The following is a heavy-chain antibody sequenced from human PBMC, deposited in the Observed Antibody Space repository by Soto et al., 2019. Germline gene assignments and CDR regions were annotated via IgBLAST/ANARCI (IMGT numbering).Heavy chain of an antibody. V-gene: IGHV4-31*03. CDR1: GGSISNGGYY. J-gene: IGHJ4*02. CDR3: ARDRDYYGSGSYYRRFDY. D-gene: IGHD3-10*01. Sequence: SETLSLTCTVSGGSISNGGYYWSWIRQHPGKGLEWIGYIYYSGSTYYNPSLKSRVTISVDTSKNQFSLKLSSVTAADTAVYYCARDRDYYGSGSYYRRFDYWGQGTLVTVSS. CDR2: IYYSGST.